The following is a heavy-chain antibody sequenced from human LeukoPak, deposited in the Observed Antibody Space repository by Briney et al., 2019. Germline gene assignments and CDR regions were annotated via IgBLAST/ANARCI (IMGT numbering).Heavy chain of an antibody. CDR2: INPNSGGT. D-gene: IGHD4-17*01. V-gene: IGHV1-2*02. Sequence: ASVKVSCKASGYTFTGYYMHWVRQAPGQGLEWMGWINPNSGGTNYAQKFQGRVTMTRDTSISTAYMELSRLRSDDTAVYYCARSSRGNDYGMCDYWGQGTLVTVSS. CDR1: GYTFTGYY. CDR3: ARSSRGNDYGMCDY. J-gene: IGHJ4*02.